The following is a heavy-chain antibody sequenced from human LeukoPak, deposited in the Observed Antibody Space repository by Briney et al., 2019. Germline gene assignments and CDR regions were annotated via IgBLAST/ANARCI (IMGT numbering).Heavy chain of an antibody. V-gene: IGHV3-23*01. J-gene: IGHJ4*02. CDR1: GFTFSSYA. CDR2: ISGSGGST. CDR3: AKVKQWLVRGFDY. Sequence: GGSLRLSCAASGFTFSSYAMSWVRQAPGKGLEWVSAISGSGGSTYYADSVKGRFTISRDNSKNTLYLQMNSLRAEDMAVYYCAKVKQWLVRGFDYWGQGTLVTVSS. D-gene: IGHD6-19*01.